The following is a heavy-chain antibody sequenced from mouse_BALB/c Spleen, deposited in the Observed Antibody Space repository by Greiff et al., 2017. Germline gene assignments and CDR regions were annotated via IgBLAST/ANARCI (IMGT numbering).Heavy chain of an antibody. V-gene: IGHV5-4*02. CDR1: GFTFSDYY. Sequence: EVMLVESGGGLVKPGGSLKLSCAASGFTFSDYYMYWVRQTPEKRLEWVATISDGGSYNYYPDSVKGRFTISRDNAKNNLYLQMSSLKYEDTAMYYCARGDYRYDAWFAYWGQGTLVTVSA. CDR2: ISDGGSYN. D-gene: IGHD2-14*01. CDR3: ARGDYRYDAWFAY. J-gene: IGHJ3*01.